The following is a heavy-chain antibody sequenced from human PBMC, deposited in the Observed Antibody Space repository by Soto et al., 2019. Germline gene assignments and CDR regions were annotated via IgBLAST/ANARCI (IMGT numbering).Heavy chain of an antibody. J-gene: IGHJ4*02. Sequence: SETLALTCTVSGDSISGYYWNWIRQPPGKGLEWIGYIYYSGSTYYNPSLKSRVTISIDTSKNQISLKLSSVTAADAAVYYCGRVRGIVVGHPIDYWGQGTQFTVSS. CDR1: GDSISGYY. CDR3: GRVRGIVVGHPIDY. V-gene: IGHV4-59*01. CDR2: IYYSGST. D-gene: IGHD3-10*01.